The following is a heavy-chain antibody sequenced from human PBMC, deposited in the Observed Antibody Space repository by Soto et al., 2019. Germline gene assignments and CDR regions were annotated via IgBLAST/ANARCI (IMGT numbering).Heavy chain of an antibody. D-gene: IGHD1-26*01. Sequence: QVQLLESGGGVVQPGRSLRISCAASGFTFSSYAMHWVRQAPGKGLEWVVVISCDGSHEYYADSVKGRFSISRDNSKNTVYLQMNSMRIEDTAVYYCARDLQAVGFIDSWGQGTPFIVSS. J-gene: IGHJ4*02. CDR2: ISCDGSHE. V-gene: IGHV3-30-3*01. CDR1: GFTFSSYA. CDR3: ARDLQAVGFIDS.